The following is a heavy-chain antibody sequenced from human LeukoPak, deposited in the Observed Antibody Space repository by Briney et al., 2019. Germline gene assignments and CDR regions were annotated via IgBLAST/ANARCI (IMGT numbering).Heavy chain of an antibody. CDR2: INHSGST. Sequence: SETLSLTCAVYGGSFSGYYWSWIRQPPGKGLEWIGEINHSGSTNYNPSLKSRVTISVDTSKNQFSLKLSSVTAADTAVYYCASAPRGYCSGGSCYDWSQGTLVTVSS. D-gene: IGHD2-15*01. CDR3: ASAPRGYCSGGSCYD. CDR1: GGSFSGYY. J-gene: IGHJ4*02. V-gene: IGHV4-34*01.